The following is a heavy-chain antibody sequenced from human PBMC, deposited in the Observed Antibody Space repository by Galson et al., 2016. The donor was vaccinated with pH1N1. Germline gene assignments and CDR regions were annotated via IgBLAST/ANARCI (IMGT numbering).Heavy chain of an antibody. CDR1: GFIFSDYW. CDR3: SRGNPPTSTTDY. J-gene: IGHJ4*02. V-gene: IGHV3-7*01. Sequence: SLRLSCAASGFIFSDYWMSWVRQAPGKGLEWVAKINQDGSRKYYVDSMKGRCTISRDNSKSTGYLQMDSLRAEDTAVYYCSRGNPPTSTTDYWGQGTLVTVSS. D-gene: IGHD1-14*01. CDR2: INQDGSRK.